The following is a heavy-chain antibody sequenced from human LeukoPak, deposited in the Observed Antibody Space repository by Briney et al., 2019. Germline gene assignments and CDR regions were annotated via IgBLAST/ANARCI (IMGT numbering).Heavy chain of an antibody. CDR2: TSGSDGST. D-gene: IGHD2-15*01. CDR3: AKGRGYYTGGSCYSDY. Sequence: GGSLRLSCAASGFTFSNYAMSWVRQAPGKGLEWVSTTSGSDGSTYYADSVKGRFTISRDNSKNTLYLQMNSLRVEDTAIYYCAKGRGYYTGGSCYSDYWGQGTLVTVSS. J-gene: IGHJ4*02. V-gene: IGHV3-23*01. CDR1: GFTFSNYA.